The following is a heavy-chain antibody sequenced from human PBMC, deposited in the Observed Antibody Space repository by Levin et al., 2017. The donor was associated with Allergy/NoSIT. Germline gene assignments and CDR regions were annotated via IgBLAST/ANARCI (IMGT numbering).Heavy chain of an antibody. CDR3: ASFDFWSGYYLF. D-gene: IGHD3-3*01. V-gene: IGHV4-39*01. J-gene: IGHJ4*02. Sequence: MASETLSLTCTVSGGSISTNNYNWGWIRQPPGKGLELIGNIHYSGSTDYNPSLKSRVTISVDTSRNLFSLRVRSVTAADTALYYCASFDFWSGYYLFWGLGTPVTVSS. CDR1: GGSISTNNYN. CDR2: IHYSGST.